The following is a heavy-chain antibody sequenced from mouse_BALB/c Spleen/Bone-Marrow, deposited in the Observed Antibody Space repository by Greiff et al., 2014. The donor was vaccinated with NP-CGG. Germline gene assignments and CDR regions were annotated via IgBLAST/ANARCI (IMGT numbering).Heavy chain of an antibody. Sequence: QVQLQQSGAELERPGASVKVSCKASGYTFTSYWINWVKQRPGQGLEWIGNIYPSDSYTNYNQNFKDKATLTVDKSSSTAYMQLSSPTSEDSAVYYCTRQYGNYYAMDYWGQGTSVTVSS. D-gene: IGHD2-10*02. CDR2: IYPSDSYT. CDR1: GYTFTSYW. J-gene: IGHJ4*01. V-gene: IGHV1-69*02. CDR3: TRQYGNYYAMDY.